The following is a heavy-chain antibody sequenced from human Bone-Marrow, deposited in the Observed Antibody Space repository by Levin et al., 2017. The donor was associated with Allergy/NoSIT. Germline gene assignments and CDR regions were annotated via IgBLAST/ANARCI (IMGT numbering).Heavy chain of an antibody. J-gene: IGHJ6*02. V-gene: IGHV4-34*01. D-gene: IGHD5-12*01. Sequence: SETLSLTCAVYGGSFSGYYWSWIRQPPGKGLEWIGEINHSGSTNYNPSLKSRVTISVDTSKNQFSLKLSSVTAADTAVYYCASTRLVAHRGGMDVWGQGTTVTVSS. CDR3: ASTRLVAHRGGMDV. CDR1: GGSFSGYY. CDR2: INHSGST.